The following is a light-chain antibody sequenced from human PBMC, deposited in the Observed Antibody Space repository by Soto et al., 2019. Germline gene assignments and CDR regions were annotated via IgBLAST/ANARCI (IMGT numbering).Light chain of an antibody. CDR3: SSFTSSSTLVV. J-gene: IGLJ2*01. Sequence: QSALTQPASVSGSPGQSITISCTGTSSDVGAYNYVSWYQQHPGKAPKLMIYDVIYRPSGVSNRFSGSKSGNTASLTISGLQAEDEADYFCSSFTSSSTLVVFGGGTKVTVL. V-gene: IGLV2-14*03. CDR2: DVI. CDR1: SSDVGAYNY.